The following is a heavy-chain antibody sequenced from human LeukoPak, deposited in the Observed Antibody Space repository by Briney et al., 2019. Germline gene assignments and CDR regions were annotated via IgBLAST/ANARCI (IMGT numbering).Heavy chain of an antibody. CDR1: GYSFTSYW. V-gene: IGHV5-51*01. J-gene: IGHJ4*02. D-gene: IGHD5-18*01. CDR3: ARQRRKTGAMVTSVFDY. Sequence: GESLKISCKGSGYSFTSYWIGWVRQMPGKGLEWMGIIYPGDSDTRYSPSFQGQVTISADKPISTGYLQWSSLKASDTAMYYCARQRRKTGAMVTSVFDYWGQGTLVTVSS. CDR2: IYPGDSDT.